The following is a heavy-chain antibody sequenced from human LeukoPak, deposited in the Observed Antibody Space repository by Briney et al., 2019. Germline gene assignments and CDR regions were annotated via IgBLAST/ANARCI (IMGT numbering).Heavy chain of an antibody. CDR2: IYTSGST. J-gene: IGHJ4*02. Sequence: SETLSLTCTVSGGSISGGSYYWSWIRQPAGKGLEWIGRIYTSGSTNYNPSLKSRVTISVDTSKNQFSLKLSSVTAADTAVYYCARPRGKGYYDYWGQGTLVTVSS. CDR3: ARPRGKGYYDY. V-gene: IGHV4-61*02. CDR1: GGSISGGSYY. D-gene: IGHD3-22*01.